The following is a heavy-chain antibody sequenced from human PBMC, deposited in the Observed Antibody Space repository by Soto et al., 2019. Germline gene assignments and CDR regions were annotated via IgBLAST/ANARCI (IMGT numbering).Heavy chain of an antibody. CDR2: IIPIFVTA. CDR1: GGTFSSYA. V-gene: IGHV1-69*01. D-gene: IGHD2-15*01. Sequence: QVQLVQSGAEVKKPGSSVKVSCKASGGTFSSYAISWVRQAPGQGFEWMGGIIPIFVTANYAQKFQGIVTITADESTSTAYMELSSLRSEDTAVYYCERDPHCSGGSCYSFGYWGQGTLVTVSS. CDR3: ERDPHCSGGSCYSFGY. J-gene: IGHJ4*02.